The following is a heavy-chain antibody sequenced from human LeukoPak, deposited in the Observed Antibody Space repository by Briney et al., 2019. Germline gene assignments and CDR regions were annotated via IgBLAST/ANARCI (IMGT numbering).Heavy chain of an antibody. CDR3: ARDVGPTPFFDY. J-gene: IGHJ4*02. D-gene: IGHD4-11*01. CDR1: GYTFNLFA. CDR2: ISDSSENT. Sequence: PGGSLRLSCAASGYTFNLFAMSWVRQAPGKGLEWVSTISDSSENTHYPDSVRGRFTISRDNFKNTLYLQINSLRVEDTAVYYCARDVGPTPFFDYWGRGTLVTVSS. V-gene: IGHV3-23*01.